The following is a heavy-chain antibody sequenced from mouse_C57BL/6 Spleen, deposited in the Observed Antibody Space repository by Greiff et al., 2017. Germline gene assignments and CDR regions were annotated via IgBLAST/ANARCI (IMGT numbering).Heavy chain of an antibody. CDR2: ISNLAYSI. J-gene: IGHJ4*01. CDR3: ARQAHYYGSTHYAMDY. V-gene: IGHV5-15*01. Sequence: DVKLVESGGGLVQPGGSLKLSCAASGFTFSDYGMAWVRQAPRKGPEWVAFISNLAYSIYYADTVTGRFTISRENAKNTLYLEMSSLRSEDTAMYYCARQAHYYGSTHYAMDYWGQGTSVTVSS. CDR1: GFTFSDYG. D-gene: IGHD1-1*01.